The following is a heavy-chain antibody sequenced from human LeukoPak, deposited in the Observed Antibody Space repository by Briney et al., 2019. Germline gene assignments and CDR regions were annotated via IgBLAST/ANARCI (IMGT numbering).Heavy chain of an antibody. Sequence: GGSLTLSCAASGFTVSSSYMNWVRQAPWKGLDWVSYISSSGSTIYYADSVKGRFTISRDNAKNSLYLQMNSLRAEDTAVYYCARGEGRPPGIAAAGNWFDPWGQGTLVTVSS. V-gene: IGHV3-48*03. CDR1: GFTVSSSY. J-gene: IGHJ5*02. CDR2: ISSSGSTI. D-gene: IGHD6-13*01. CDR3: ARGEGRPPGIAAAGNWFDP.